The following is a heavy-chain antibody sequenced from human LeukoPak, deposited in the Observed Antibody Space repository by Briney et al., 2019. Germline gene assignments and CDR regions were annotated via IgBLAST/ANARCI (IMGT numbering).Heavy chain of an antibody. D-gene: IGHD6-6*01. J-gene: IGHJ4*02. Sequence: GGSLRLSCAASGFTFSGSAMHWVRQASGKGLEWVGRIRSKANSYATAYAASVKGRFTISRDDSKNTAYLQMNSLKTEDTAVYYCTRLVQAGVWWGQGTLVTVSS. CDR3: TRLVQAGVW. V-gene: IGHV3-73*01. CDR1: GFTFSGSA. CDR2: IRSKANSYAT.